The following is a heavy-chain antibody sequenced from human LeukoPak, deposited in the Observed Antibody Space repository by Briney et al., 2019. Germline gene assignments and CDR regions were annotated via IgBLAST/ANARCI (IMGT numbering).Heavy chain of an antibody. CDR2: IYHSGST. CDR3: AALGYCSSTSCLGVDY. Sequence: SETLSLTCAVSGGSISSSNWWRWVRQPPGKGLEWIGEIYHSGSTNYNPSLKSRVTISVDKSKNQFSLKLSSVTAADTAVYYCAALGYCSSTSCLGVDYWGQGTLVTVSP. J-gene: IGHJ4*02. D-gene: IGHD2-2*01. V-gene: IGHV4-4*02. CDR1: GGSISSSNW.